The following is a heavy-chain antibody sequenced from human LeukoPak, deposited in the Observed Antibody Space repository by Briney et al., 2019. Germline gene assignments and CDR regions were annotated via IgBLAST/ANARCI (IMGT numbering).Heavy chain of an antibody. CDR2: IYPGYSDT. V-gene: IGHV5-51*01. D-gene: IGHD3-22*01. CDR1: GYSFTSYW. Sequence: GESLKISCKGSGYSFTSYWIGWVRQMPGKGLEWVGIIYPGYSDTRYSPAFQGQVTISADKSISTAYLQWSSLKASDTAMYYCARFSDSSGYIGRVEYWGQGTLVTVSS. J-gene: IGHJ4*02. CDR3: ARFSDSSGYIGRVEY.